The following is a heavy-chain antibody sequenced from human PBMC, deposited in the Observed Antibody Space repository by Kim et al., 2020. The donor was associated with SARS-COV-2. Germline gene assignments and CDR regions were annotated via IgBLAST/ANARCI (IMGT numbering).Heavy chain of an antibody. J-gene: IGHJ3*02. CDR2: ISYDGSNK. CDR3: AREESSSWYEAFDI. CDR1: GFTFSSYA. Sequence: GGSLRLSCAASGFTFSSYAMHWVRQAPGKGLEWVAVISYDGSNKYYADSVKGRFTISRDNSKNTLYLQMNSLRAEDTAVYYCAREESSSWYEAFDIWGQGTMVTVSS. D-gene: IGHD6-13*01. V-gene: IGHV3-30-3*01.